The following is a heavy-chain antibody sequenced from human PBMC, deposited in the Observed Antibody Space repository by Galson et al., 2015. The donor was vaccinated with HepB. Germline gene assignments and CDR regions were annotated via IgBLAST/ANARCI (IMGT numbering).Heavy chain of an antibody. J-gene: IGHJ4*02. D-gene: IGHD1-26*01. V-gene: IGHV3-30*04. CDR3: ARDPDDTVGYYMTFEY. Sequence: SLRLSCAASGFSFSDFALHWVRQGPGKGPEWVALISHDGKHQYYADSVRGRFTISRDISKNTLNLQMNSLRVEDTGIYYCARDPDDTVGYYMTFEYWGQGTLVTVSS. CDR1: GFSFSDFA. CDR2: ISHDGKHQ.